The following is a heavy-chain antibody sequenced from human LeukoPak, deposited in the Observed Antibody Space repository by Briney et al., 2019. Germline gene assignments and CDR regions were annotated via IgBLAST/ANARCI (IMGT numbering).Heavy chain of an antibody. V-gene: IGHV4-39*01. CDR3: ARRPPALGAFDI. CDR2: IYYSDSGKM. J-gene: IGHJ3*02. Sequence: SETLSLTCTVSGGSISRSFYYWGWIRQSPGKGLEWIGSIYYSDSGKMYYNPSLNSRVTMSADTSKNQFSLRVSSVTAADTAVYYCARRPPALGAFDIWGQGTMVSVSS. CDR1: GGSISRSFYY.